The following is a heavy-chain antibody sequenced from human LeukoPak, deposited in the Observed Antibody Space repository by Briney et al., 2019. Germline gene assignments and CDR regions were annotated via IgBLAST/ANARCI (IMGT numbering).Heavy chain of an antibody. CDR1: GGTFSSYA. V-gene: IGHV1-69*13. CDR3: ARGSGYDFWSGYTTYYYYGMDV. Sequence: ASVKVSCKASGGTFSSYAISWVRQAPGQGLEWMGGIIPIFGTANYAQKFQGRVTITADESTSTAYMELSSLRSEDTAVYYCARGSGYDFWSGYTTYYYYGMDVWGQGTTVTVPS. J-gene: IGHJ6*02. D-gene: IGHD3-3*01. CDR2: IIPIFGTA.